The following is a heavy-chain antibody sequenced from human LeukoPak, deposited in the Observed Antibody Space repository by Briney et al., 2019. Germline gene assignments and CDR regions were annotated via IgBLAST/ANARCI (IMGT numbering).Heavy chain of an antibody. V-gene: IGHV1-18*01. J-gene: IGHJ6*02. CDR3: ARDSDFWSGYPDYYYYGMDV. CDR1: GYTFTSYG. D-gene: IGHD3-3*01. Sequence: ASVTVSCKASGYTFTSYGISWVRQAPGQGLEWMGWISAYDGNTNYAQKLQGRVTMTTDTSTSTAYMELRSLRSDDTAVYYCARDSDFWSGYPDYYYYGMDVWGQGTTVTVSS. CDR2: ISAYDGNT.